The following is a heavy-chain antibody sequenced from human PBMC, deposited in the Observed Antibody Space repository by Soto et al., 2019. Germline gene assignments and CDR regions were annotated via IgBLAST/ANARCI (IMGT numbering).Heavy chain of an antibody. CDR3: AKDQKDIVVVVAATVADAFDI. J-gene: IGHJ3*02. CDR2: ISGSGGST. Sequence: EVQLFESGGGLVQSGGSLRLSCAASGFTFSSYALSWVRQAPGNGLEWVSAISGSGGSTYYEDSVKGRFTISRDNSKNTLYLQMNSLRAEDTAVYYCAKDQKDIVVVVAATVADAFDIWVQGTKVTVSS. V-gene: IGHV3-23*01. CDR1: GFTFSSYA. D-gene: IGHD2-15*01.